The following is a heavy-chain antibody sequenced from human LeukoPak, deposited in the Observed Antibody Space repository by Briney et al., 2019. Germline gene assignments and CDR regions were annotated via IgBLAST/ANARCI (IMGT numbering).Heavy chain of an antibody. D-gene: IGHD6-19*01. J-gene: IGHJ4*02. CDR2: INSDGNKT. CDR1: GFTFSSYW. V-gene: IGHV3-74*01. CDR3: TVAGTQNFDY. Sequence: GGSLRLSCAASGFTFSSYWMHWVRQAPGKGLVWVSRINSDGNKTNYADSVKGRFTLSRDNAENTLYLQMNSLRAEDTAVYYCTVAGTQNFDYWGQGTLVTVSS.